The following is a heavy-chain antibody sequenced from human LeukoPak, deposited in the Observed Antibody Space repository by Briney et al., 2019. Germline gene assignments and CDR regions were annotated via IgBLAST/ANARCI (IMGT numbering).Heavy chain of an antibody. D-gene: IGHD4-17*01. CDR2: IWYDGSNK. Sequence: PGGSLRLSCAASGLTFSSYGMLWVRQAPGKGLEWVAVIWYDGSNKYYADPVKGRFTISRDNSKNTLYLQMNSLRAEDTAVYYCARGVGDADSFDYWGQGTLVTVSS. CDR3: ARGVGDADSFDY. J-gene: IGHJ4*02. CDR1: GLTFSSYG. V-gene: IGHV3-33*01.